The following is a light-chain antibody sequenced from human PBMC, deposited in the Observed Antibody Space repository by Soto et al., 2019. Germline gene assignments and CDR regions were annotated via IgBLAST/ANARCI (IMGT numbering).Light chain of an antibody. CDR1: SSDVGAYNH. V-gene: IGLV2-14*03. Sequence: QSVLTQPAAVSGSPGQSITISCTGSSSDVGAYNHVSWYQHHPGRAPKLMIFDVSNRPSGVSNRFSGSKSGNTASLAISGLQAEDEADYYCSSYTVSTTVFGWGTKVTVL. CDR2: DVS. J-gene: IGLJ2*01. CDR3: SSYTVSTTV.